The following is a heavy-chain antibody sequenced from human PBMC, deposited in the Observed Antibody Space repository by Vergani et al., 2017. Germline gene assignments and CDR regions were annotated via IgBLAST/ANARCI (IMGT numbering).Heavy chain of an antibody. CDR2: IIPIFGTA. D-gene: IGHD6-13*01. Sequence: QVQLVQSGAEVKKPGSSVKVSCKASGGTFSSYAISWVRQAPGQGLEWMGGIIPIFGTANYAQKFQGRVTITADESTSTAYMELSSLRSEDTAVYYCARGAAAGKGGYYYYYYMDFWGKGTTVTVSS. CDR3: ARGAAAGKGGYYYYYYMDF. V-gene: IGHV1-69*01. J-gene: IGHJ6*03. CDR1: GGTFSSYA.